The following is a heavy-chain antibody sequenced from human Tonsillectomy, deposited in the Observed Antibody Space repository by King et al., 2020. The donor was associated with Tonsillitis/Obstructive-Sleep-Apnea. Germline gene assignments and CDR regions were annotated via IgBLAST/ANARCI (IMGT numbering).Heavy chain of an antibody. CDR3: AREPLGGGAYMDV. Sequence: QLVQSGSELKKPGASVKVSCTASGYTFTSYAMNWVRQAPGQGLEWMGWINTNTGHPTYAQGFTGRFAFSLDTSVSTAYLQISSLKAEDTAVYYCAREPLGGGAYMDVWGKGTTVTVSS. CDR2: INTNTGHP. V-gene: IGHV7-4-1*02. J-gene: IGHJ6*03. CDR1: GYTFTSYA. D-gene: IGHD2-15*01.